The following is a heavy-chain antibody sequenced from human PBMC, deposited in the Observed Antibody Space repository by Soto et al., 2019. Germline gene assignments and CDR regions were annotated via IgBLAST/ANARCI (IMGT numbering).Heavy chain of an antibody. D-gene: IGHD3-9*01. Sequence: ASETLSLTCTVSGGSIRSGDYYWSWIRQPPGKGLEWIGYIYYSGSTNYNPSLKSRVTISVDTSKNQFSLKLSSVTAADTAVYYCARHSPDFDWLSQFDYWGQGTLVTVSS. CDR2: IYYSGST. CDR1: GGSIRSGDYY. J-gene: IGHJ4*02. CDR3: ARHSPDFDWLSQFDY. V-gene: IGHV4-30-4*01.